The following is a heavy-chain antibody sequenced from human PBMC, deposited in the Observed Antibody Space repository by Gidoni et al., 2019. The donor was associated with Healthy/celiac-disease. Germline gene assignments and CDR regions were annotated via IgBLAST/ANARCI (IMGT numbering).Heavy chain of an antibody. Sequence: QVQLQESGPGLVKPSQTLSLTCTVSGGSISSGGYYWSWIRQHPGKGLEWLGYIYYSGITYYNPSLKSRVTISVDTSKNQFSLKLSSVTAADTAVYYCARESYYDYVWGSHWDAFDIWGQGTMVTVSS. D-gene: IGHD3-16*01. V-gene: IGHV4-31*03. J-gene: IGHJ3*02. CDR1: GGSISSGGYY. CDR2: IYYSGIT. CDR3: ARESYYDYVWGSHWDAFDI.